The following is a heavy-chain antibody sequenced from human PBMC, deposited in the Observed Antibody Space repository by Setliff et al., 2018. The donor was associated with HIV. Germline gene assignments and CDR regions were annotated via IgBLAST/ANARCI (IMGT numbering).Heavy chain of an antibody. CDR3: ARGGVTMVRGVRGPFDY. CDR1: GHTFTSYD. V-gene: IGHV1-8*01. J-gene: IGHJ4*02. D-gene: IGHD3-10*01. Sequence: GASVKVSCKASGHTFTSYDINWVRQATGRGLEWMGWMNPNSGNTGYAQKFQGRVTMTRNTSISTAYMELSSLRSEDTAVYYCARGGVTMVRGVRGPFDYWGQGTLVTVSS. CDR2: MNPNSGNT.